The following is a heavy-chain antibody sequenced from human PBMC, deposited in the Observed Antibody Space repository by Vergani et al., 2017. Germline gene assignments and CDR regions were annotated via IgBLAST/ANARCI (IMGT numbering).Heavy chain of an antibody. D-gene: IGHD3-3*01. J-gene: IGHJ5*02. CDR1: GGSFSGYY. CDR2: IYHSGST. Sequence: QVQLQQWGAGLLKPSETLSLTCAVYGGSFSGYYWSWIRPPPGKGLEWIGEIYHSGSTNYNQSLKSRVTISVDTSKNQFSLRLSSVTAAATAVYYCGRGRFYYEFWSGYNWFDPWGQGTLVTVSS. V-gene: IGHV4-34*01. CDR3: GRGRFYYEFWSGYNWFDP.